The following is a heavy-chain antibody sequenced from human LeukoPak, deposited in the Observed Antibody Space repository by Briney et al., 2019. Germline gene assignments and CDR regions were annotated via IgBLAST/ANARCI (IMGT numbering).Heavy chain of an antibody. D-gene: IGHD3-10*01. J-gene: IGHJ5*02. Sequence: GASVKVSCKASGYTFTSYGISWVRQAPGQGLEWMGWISAYNGNTNYAQKLQGRVTMTTDTSTSTAYMELRSLRSDDTAVYYCARDRRITMARGVMNWFDPWGQGTLVTVSS. V-gene: IGHV1-18*01. CDR3: ARDRRITMARGVMNWFDP. CDR2: ISAYNGNT. CDR1: GYTFTSYG.